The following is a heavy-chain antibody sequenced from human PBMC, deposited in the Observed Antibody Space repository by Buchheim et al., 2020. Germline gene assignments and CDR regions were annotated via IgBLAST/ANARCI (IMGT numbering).Heavy chain of an antibody. CDR3: ARGGRNNWFDP. V-gene: IGHV4-31*03. Sequence: QVQLRESGPGLVKPSQTLSLTCTVSGGSISSGGYHWSWIRQHPGKGLEWIGYMSYSGSTYYNPSLKSRLTISVATSKNQVSLKLTSVTAADTAVYYCARGGRNNWFDPWGQGTL. J-gene: IGHJ5*02. CDR1: GGSISSGGYH. CDR2: MSYSGST.